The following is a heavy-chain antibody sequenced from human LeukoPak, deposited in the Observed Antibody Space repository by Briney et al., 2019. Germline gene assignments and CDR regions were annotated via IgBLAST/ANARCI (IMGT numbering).Heavy chain of an antibody. J-gene: IGHJ5*02. CDR2: LSPSCVRT. D-gene: IGHD3-10*01. CDR3: ARENYGSGSYWFDP. V-gene: IGHV3-23*01. Sequence: PGGSLRLSCAASGFTFTTYAMSWVRQAPGKELEWVSTLSPSCVRTYYTDSVKGRFTISRDNSKNTLYLQMNSLRAEDTAMYYRARENYGSGSYWFDPWGQGTLVTVSS. CDR1: GFTFTTYA.